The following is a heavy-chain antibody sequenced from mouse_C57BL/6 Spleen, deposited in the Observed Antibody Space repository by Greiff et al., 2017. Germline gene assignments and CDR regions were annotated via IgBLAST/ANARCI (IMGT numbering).Heavy chain of an antibody. CDR1: GYTFTSYG. CDR2: IYPRSGNT. Sequence: VQLVESGAELARPGASVKLSCKASGYTFTSYGISWVKQRTGQGLEWIGEIYPRSGNTYYNEKFKGKATLTADKSSSTAYMELRSLTSEDSAVYFCARGDYGSSQYYFDYWGQGTTLTVSS. CDR3: ARGDYGSSQYYFDY. D-gene: IGHD1-1*01. V-gene: IGHV1-81*01. J-gene: IGHJ2*01.